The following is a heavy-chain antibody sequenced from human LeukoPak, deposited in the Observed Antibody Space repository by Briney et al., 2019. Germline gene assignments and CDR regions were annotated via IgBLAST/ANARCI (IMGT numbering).Heavy chain of an antibody. Sequence: SQTLSLTCTVSGGSISSGDYYWSWIRQPPGKGLEWIGYIYYSGSTYYNPSLKSRVTISVDTSKNQFSLKLSSVTAADTAVYYCARLTILGVAIDYWGQGTLVTVSS. CDR2: IYYSGST. CDR3: ARLTILGVAIDY. D-gene: IGHD3-3*01. CDR1: GGSISSGDYY. V-gene: IGHV4-30-4*01. J-gene: IGHJ4*02.